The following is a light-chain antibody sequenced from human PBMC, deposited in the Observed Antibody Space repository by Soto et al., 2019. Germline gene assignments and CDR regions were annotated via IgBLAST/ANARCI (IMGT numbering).Light chain of an antibody. J-gene: IGLJ2*01. CDR3: SSYTSSSTLWV. CDR1: SSDVGGYNY. Sequence: QSALTQPASVSGSPGQSITISCTGTSSDVGGYNYVSWYQQHPGKAPKLMIYDVSNRPSGVSNRFSGSKSGNTASLTISGRQAADEAAYYCSSYTSSSTLWVFGGGTKLTVL. V-gene: IGLV2-14*01. CDR2: DVS.